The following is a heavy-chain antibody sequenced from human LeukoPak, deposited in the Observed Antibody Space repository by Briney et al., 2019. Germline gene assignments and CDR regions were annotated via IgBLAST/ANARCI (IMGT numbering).Heavy chain of an antibody. D-gene: IGHD2-15*01. J-gene: IGHJ6*02. CDR3: ARGLLVYYYGMDV. Sequence: PSETLSLTCTVSGGSISSYYWSWIRQPPGKGLEWIGYIYYSGSTNYNPSLKSRDTISVDTSKNQFSLKLSSVTAADTAVYYCARGLLVYYYGMDVWGQGTTVTVSS. V-gene: IGHV4-59*01. CDR1: GGSISSYY. CDR2: IYYSGST.